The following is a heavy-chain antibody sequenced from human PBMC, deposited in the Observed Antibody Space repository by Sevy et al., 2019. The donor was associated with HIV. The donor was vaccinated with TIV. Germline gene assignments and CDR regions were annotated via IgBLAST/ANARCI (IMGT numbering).Heavy chain of an antibody. J-gene: IGHJ4*02. CDR2: INWNGVGT. Sequence: GGSLRHSCAASGLNFDDYGVSWVRQAPGKGLEWVSAINWNGVGTSYADSVKGRFTISRDNAKNSLYVQMNSLRAEDTASYYCARERSCGGDCYYFDYWGQGTLVTVSS. CDR1: GLNFDDYG. V-gene: IGHV3-20*04. CDR3: ARERSCGGDCYYFDY. D-gene: IGHD2-21*02.